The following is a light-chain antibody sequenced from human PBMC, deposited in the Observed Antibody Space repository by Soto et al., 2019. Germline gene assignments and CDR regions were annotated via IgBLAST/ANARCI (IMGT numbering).Light chain of an antibody. CDR3: QHYNSYSEA. J-gene: IGKJ1*01. V-gene: IGKV1-5*03. Sequence: DIQMTQSPSTLSGSVGDRVTITCRASQTIRSWLAWYQQKPGKAPKLLIYKASTLKSGVPSRFSGSGSGTDFTLTISSLQTDDFATYYCQHYNSYSEAFGQGTKVELK. CDR1: QTIRSW. CDR2: KAS.